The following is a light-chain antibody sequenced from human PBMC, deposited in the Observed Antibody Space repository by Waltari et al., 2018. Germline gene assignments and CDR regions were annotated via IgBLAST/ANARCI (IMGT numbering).Light chain of an antibody. J-gene: IGLJ2*01. CDR1: ISTIGNYY. CDR2: DNN. Sequence: QSVLTQPPSVSAAPGKRVTISCPGSISTIGNYYVSCYHQPPGAAPKLLIYDNNKRPSGIPDRFSASKSGTSATLGITGLQIGDEADYYCATWDNSLSEVVFGGGTKLTVL. CDR3: ATWDNSLSEVV. V-gene: IGLV1-51*01.